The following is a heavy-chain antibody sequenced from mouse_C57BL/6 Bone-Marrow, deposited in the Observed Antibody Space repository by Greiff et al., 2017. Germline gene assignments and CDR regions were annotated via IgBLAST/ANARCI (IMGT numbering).Heavy chain of an antibody. D-gene: IGHD1-1*01. CDR2: IWGGGST. CDR3: AKNSTTVVSPCWYFDV. V-gene: IGHV2-9*01. Sequence: VHLVESGPGLVAPSQSLSITCTVSGFSLTSYGVDWVRQPPGKGLEWLGVIWGGGSTNYNSALMSRRSISKDNYNSQVFLKMNSLQTDDTAMYYCAKNSTTVVSPCWYFDVWGTGTTVSVSS. CDR1: GFSLTSYG. J-gene: IGHJ1*03.